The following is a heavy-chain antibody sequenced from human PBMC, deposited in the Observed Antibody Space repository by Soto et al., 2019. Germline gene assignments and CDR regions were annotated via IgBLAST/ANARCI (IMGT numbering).Heavy chain of an antibody. J-gene: IGHJ6*02. V-gene: IGHV4-59*01. CDR3: ARAPSLRYIAAAPYGMDV. CDR2: IYYSGST. CDR1: DGSISGYD. D-gene: IGHD6-13*01. Sequence: SEILCVSKTVADGSISGYDWRWIRQPPGKGLEWIGYIYYSGSTNYNPSLKSRVTISVDTSKNQFSLKLSSVTAADTAVYYCARAPSLRYIAAAPYGMDVWGQGTTVTVSS.